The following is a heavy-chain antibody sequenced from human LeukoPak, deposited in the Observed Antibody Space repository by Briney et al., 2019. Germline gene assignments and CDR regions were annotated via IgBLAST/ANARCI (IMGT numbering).Heavy chain of an antibody. Sequence: GGPLRLSCAASGFTFEEYAKHGLRQAPGKGREGVSGYWWYRDSIGYADSVKGRFTISRDNAKNSLYLQMNSLRTEDTAFYYCAKDKDPEISVAGTSWENWFDSWGQGTLVTVSS. D-gene: IGHD6-19*01. CDR3: AKDKDPEISVAGTSWENWFDS. CDR2: YWWYRDSI. J-gene: IGHJ5*01. CDR1: GFTFEEYA. V-gene: IGHV3-9*01.